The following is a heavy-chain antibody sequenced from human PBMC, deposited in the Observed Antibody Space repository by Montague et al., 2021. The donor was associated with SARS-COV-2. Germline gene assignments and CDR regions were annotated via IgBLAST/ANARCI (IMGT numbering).Heavy chain of an antibody. Sequence: PALVKPTQTLTLTCTFSGFSLKTGGMSVTWFRQSPGKALEWLARIDWDNEKHYNSSLRARLTISKDTSTNQVVLTMTNLDPVDTGTYFCARSDGGELLLDFWGRGTQVIVSS. D-gene: IGHD4-23*01. CDR2: IDWDNEK. J-gene: IGHJ4*02. V-gene: IGHV2-70*11. CDR3: ARSDGGELLLDF. CDR1: GFSLKTGGMS.